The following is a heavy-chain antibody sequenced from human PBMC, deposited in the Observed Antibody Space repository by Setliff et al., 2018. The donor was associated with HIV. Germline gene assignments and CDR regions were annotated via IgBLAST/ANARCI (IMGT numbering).Heavy chain of an antibody. D-gene: IGHD3-16*01. CDR3: ANMGGRYVGYFES. J-gene: IGHJ4*02. V-gene: IGHV4-59*01. CDR2: ISYTGNT. Sequence: PSETLSLTCTVSGVSISYYHWSWIRQPPGKGLEWIGYISYTGNTNYDPSLASRVTMSIDTAKRQFSLKLTSVSAADTAVYYCANMGGRYVGYFESWGQGTLVTVSS. CDR1: GVSISYYH.